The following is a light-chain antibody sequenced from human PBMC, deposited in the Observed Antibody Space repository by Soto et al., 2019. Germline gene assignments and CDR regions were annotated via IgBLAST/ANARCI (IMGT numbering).Light chain of an antibody. CDR1: NIGSKS. CDR3: QVWDSSSDRV. CDR2: YDS. Sequence: SYELTQPPSVSVAPGKTARITCGGNNIGSKSVHWYQQKPGQAPVLVIYYDSDRPSGIPERFSGSNSGNTATLTISRVEAGDEADYYCQVWDSSSDRVFGGGTKVIVL. V-gene: IGLV3-21*04. J-gene: IGLJ2*01.